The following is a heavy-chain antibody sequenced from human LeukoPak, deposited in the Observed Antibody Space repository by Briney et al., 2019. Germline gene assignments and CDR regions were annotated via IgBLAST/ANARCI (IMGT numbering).Heavy chain of an antibody. Sequence: PGGSLRLSCAASGFTFSSYSMKWVSQAPGKGREWVSSISSSRSDIYYADSVKGRFTISRDNAKNSLYLQMNSLRAEDTAVYYCAREATTVTIFDYWGQGTLVTVSS. CDR1: GFTFSSYS. CDR2: ISSSRSDI. J-gene: IGHJ4*02. CDR3: AREATTVTIFDY. V-gene: IGHV3-21*01. D-gene: IGHD4-17*01.